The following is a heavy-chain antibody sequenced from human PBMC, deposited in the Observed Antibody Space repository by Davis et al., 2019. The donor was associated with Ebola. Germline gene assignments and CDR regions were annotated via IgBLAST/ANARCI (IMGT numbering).Heavy chain of an antibody. J-gene: IGHJ4*02. V-gene: IGHV3-21*01. CDR2: ISSSSSYI. CDR3: ARDLSVAAADFDY. D-gene: IGHD6-13*01. Sequence: GGSLRLSCAASGFTFSSYSMNWVRQAPGKGLEWVSSISSSSSYIYYADSVKGRFTISRDNAKNSLYLQMNSLRAEDTAVYYCARDLSVAAADFDYWGQGTLVTVSP. CDR1: GFTFSSYS.